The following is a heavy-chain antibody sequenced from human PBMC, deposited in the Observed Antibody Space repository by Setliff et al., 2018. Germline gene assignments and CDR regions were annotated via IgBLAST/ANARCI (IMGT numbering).Heavy chain of an antibody. Sequence: GASVKVSCKASGYSFRLYAIHWLRQAPGQRLEWMGWMNIDNGKIEYPQDFQDRVTFSRDTPADVAYMELSRLRSDDMAVYYCARGYCDGIGCPAPLYYFDSWGQGTLVTVSS. D-gene: IGHD3-9*01. CDR1: GYSFRLYA. J-gene: IGHJ4*02. V-gene: IGHV1-3*03. CDR2: MNIDNGKI. CDR3: ARGYCDGIGCPAPLYYFDS.